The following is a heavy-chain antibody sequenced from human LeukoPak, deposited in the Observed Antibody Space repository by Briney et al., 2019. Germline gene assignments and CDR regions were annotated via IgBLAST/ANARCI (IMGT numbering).Heavy chain of an antibody. CDR1: GFTFSDYY. Sequence: GESLRLSCAASGFTFSDYYVSWIRQAPGKGLEWVSHISSSGGSTSYADSVKGRFTISRDNAKKSLFLQMNNLRAEDTAVYYYVAQGYYDNSGYFPYYFNYWGQGTPVTVSS. V-gene: IGHV3-11*01. CDR3: VAQGYYDNSGYFPYYFNY. J-gene: IGHJ4*02. CDR2: ISSSGGST. D-gene: IGHD3-22*01.